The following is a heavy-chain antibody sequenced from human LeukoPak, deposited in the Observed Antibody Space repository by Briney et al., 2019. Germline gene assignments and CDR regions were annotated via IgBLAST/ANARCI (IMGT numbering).Heavy chain of an antibody. D-gene: IGHD3-3*01. V-gene: IGHV1-69*05. CDR3: ARDRYDFWSGPYYFDY. Sequence: GASVKVSCKASGGTFSSYAISWVRQAPGQGLEWMGRIIPIFGTANYAQKFQGRVTITTDESTSTAYMELSSLRSEDTAAYYCARDRYDFWSGPYYFDYWGQGTLVTVSS. CDR2: IIPIFGTA. J-gene: IGHJ4*02. CDR1: GGTFSSYA.